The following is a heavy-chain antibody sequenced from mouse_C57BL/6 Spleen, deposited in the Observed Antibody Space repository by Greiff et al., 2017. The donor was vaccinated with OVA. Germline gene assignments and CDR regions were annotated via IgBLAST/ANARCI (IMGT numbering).Heavy chain of an antibody. Sequence: QVQLQQSGPELVKPGASVKISCKASGYSFTSYYIHWVKQRPGQGLEWIGWLYPGSGNTKYNEKFKGKATLTADTSSSTAYMQLSSLTSEDSAVYYCARGGGTPCAYWGQGTLVTVSA. D-gene: IGHD1-1*01. CDR2: LYPGSGNT. J-gene: IGHJ3*01. V-gene: IGHV1-66*01. CDR3: ARGGGTPCAY. CDR1: GYSFTSYY.